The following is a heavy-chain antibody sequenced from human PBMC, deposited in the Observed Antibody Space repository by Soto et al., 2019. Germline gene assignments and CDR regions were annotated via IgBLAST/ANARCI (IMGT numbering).Heavy chain of an antibody. Sequence: SVKVSCKASGGTFSSYAISWVRQAPGQGLEWMGGIIPIFGTANYAQKFQGRVTITADESTSTAYMELSSLRSEDTAVYYCARDGVGATVWGAFDIWGQGTMVTVSS. V-gene: IGHV1-69*13. CDR3: ARDGVGATVWGAFDI. CDR1: GGTFSSYA. D-gene: IGHD1-26*01. J-gene: IGHJ3*02. CDR2: IIPIFGTA.